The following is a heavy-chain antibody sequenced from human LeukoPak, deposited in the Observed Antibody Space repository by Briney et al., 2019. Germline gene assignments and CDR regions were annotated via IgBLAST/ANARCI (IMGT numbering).Heavy chain of an antibody. V-gene: IGHV4-4*09. D-gene: IGHD6-19*01. CDR1: GGSISSYY. CDR3: ARQKKNVSSDWSYYYYMDV. J-gene: IGHJ6*03. Sequence: PSEALSLTCTVSGGSISSYYWSWIRQPPGKGLEWIGYIYTSGSTNYNPSLKSRVTISVDTSKNQFSLKLSSVTAADTAVYYCARQKKNVSSDWSYYYYMDVWGKGTTVTVSS. CDR2: IYTSGST.